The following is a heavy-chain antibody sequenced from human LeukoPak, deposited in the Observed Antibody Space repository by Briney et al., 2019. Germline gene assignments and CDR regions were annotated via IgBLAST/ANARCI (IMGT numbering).Heavy chain of an antibody. CDR2: IRSKAYGGTP. J-gene: IGHJ4*02. D-gene: IGHD3-22*01. Sequence: GGSLRLSCTDSGFTFGDYAMSWFRQAPGKGLEWVGFIRSKAYGGTPEYAASVKGRFTISRDDSKSIAYLQMNSLKTEDTAVYYCARVSRGPHPYYYDRSGYMDYWGQGTLVTVSS. CDR1: GFTFGDYA. V-gene: IGHV3-49*03. CDR3: ARVSRGPHPYYYDRSGYMDY.